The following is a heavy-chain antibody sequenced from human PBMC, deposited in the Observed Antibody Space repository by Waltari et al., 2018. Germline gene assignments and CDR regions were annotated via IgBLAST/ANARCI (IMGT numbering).Heavy chain of an antibody. Sequence: QVQMVQSGAEVKKPGASVKVSCKASGYSFTAYYLHWVRQAPGQGLEWMGRINPIRVATTAAQMFQRRCPLTRDTSISTAYMAVTGLRSDDAAVYYCARVLSTVQLGIFAYWGQGTVVTVSS. CDR2: INPIRVAT. CDR3: ARVLSTVQLGIFAY. CDR1: GYSFTAYY. J-gene: IGHJ4*02. D-gene: IGHD7-27*01. V-gene: IGHV1-2*06.